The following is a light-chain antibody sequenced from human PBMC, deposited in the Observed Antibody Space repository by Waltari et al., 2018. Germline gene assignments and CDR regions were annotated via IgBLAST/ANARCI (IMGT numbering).Light chain of an antibody. Sequence: QSVLTQPPSVSGAPGQRVTISCSGSSSNIGTGYDVHWYQQLPGTAPKVVIYGDKNRPSGVPERFSGSMSGTAASLTITGLQAEDEADYYGQSYDTSLRRLFGGGTRLTVL. J-gene: IGLJ3*02. CDR1: SSNIGTGYD. CDR3: QSYDTSLRRL. V-gene: IGLV1-40*01. CDR2: GDK.